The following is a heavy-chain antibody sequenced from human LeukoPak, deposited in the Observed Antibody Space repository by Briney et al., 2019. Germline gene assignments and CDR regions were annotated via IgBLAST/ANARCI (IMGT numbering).Heavy chain of an antibody. J-gene: IGHJ3*02. CDR1: GGTFSSYA. CDR3: ARAGRPPDNAFDI. CDR2: IIPIFGTA. Sequence: SVKVSCKASGGTFSSYAISWVRQAPGQGLEWMGGIIPIFGTANYAQKFQGRVTITTDESTSTAYMELSSLRSEDTAVYYCARAGRPPDNAFDIWGQGTMVTVSS. D-gene: IGHD3-22*01. V-gene: IGHV1-69*05.